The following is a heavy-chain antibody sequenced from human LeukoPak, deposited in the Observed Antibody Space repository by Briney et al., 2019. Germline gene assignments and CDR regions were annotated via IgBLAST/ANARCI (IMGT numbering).Heavy chain of an antibody. CDR2: IWYDGSNK. CDR1: GFTFSSYG. V-gene: IGHV3-33*06. CDR3: AKDLRWLQTQPPEIGY. Sequence: GGSLRLSCAASGFTFSSYGMHWVRQAPGKGLEWVAVIWYDGSNKYYADSVKGRFTISRDNSKNTLYLQMKSMRAEDTAVYYCAKDLRWLQTQPPEIGYWGQGTLVTVSS. J-gene: IGHJ4*02. D-gene: IGHD5-24*01.